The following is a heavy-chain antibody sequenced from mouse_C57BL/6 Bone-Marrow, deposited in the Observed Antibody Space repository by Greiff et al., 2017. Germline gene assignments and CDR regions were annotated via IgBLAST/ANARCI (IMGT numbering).Heavy chain of an antibody. Sequence: EVKLEESGGDLVKPGGSLKLSCAASGFTFSSYGMSWVRQTPDKRLEWVATISSGGSYTYYPDSVKGRFTISRDNAKNTLYLQMSSLKSEDTAMYYCARHDGFAYWGQGTLVTVSA. CDR3: ARHDGFAY. CDR1: GFTFSSYG. J-gene: IGHJ3*01. CDR2: ISSGGSYT. V-gene: IGHV5-6*02.